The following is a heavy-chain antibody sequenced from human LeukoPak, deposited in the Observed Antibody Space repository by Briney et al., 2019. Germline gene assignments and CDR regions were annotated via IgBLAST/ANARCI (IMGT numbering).Heavy chain of an antibody. V-gene: IGHV1-2*02. J-gene: IGHJ4*02. Sequence: ASVKVSCKASGYTFTGYSIHWVRQAPGQGLEWMGWINPDRGGTYYAQKFQGRVTMTRDTSISAAYMELSRLRSDDTAVYYCARDTSGWYNYWGQGTLVTVSS. D-gene: IGHD6-19*01. CDR1: GYTFTGYS. CDR3: ARDTSGWYNY. CDR2: INPDRGGT.